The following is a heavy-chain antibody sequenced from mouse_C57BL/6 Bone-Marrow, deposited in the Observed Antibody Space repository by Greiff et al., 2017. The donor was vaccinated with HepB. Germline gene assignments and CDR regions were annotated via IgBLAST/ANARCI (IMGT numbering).Heavy chain of an antibody. D-gene: IGHD2-2*01. Sequence: QVQLKESGPGLVAPIQSLSITCTVSGFSLTSSGVDWVRQSPGKGLEWLEVIWGVGSTYYNSALKSRLSICKDNSKSQVFLKMNSLQTDDTAMYYCASLYGYDGAWFAYWGQGTLVTVSA. V-gene: IGHV2-6*01. J-gene: IGHJ3*01. CDR1: GFSLTSSG. CDR2: IWGVGST. CDR3: ASLYGYDGAWFAY.